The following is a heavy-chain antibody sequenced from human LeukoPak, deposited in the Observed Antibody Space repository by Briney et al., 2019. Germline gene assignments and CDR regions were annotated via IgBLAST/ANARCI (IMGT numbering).Heavy chain of an antibody. CDR2: INSDGSST. CDR1: GFTFRSYW. V-gene: IGHV3-74*01. Sequence: GGSLRLSCAASGFTFRSYWMHWVRQAPGKGLVWVSRINSDGSSTSYADSVKGRFTISRDNAKNTLYLQMNSLRAEDTAVYYCARYNYDYRAIDFWDQGTLVTVSS. CDR3: ARYNYDYRAIDF. J-gene: IGHJ4*02. D-gene: IGHD5-18*01.